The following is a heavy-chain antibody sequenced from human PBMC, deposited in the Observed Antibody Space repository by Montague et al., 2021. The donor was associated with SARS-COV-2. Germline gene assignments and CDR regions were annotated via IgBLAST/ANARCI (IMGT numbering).Heavy chain of an antibody. CDR2: INHRGTS. CDR3: ARGRQHFNMIVVVMTGGEYYFDY. J-gene: IGHJ4*02. V-gene: IGHV4-34*01. D-gene: IGHD3-22*01. CDR1: GGSFSDYY. Sequence: SETLSLTCAVYGGSFSDYYWSWIRQPPGKGLEWIEEINHRGTSKYNTSLKSRVSISLDTSKNQFSLYLSSVTAADTAVYYCARGRQHFNMIVVVMTGGEYYFDYWGQGTLVTVSS.